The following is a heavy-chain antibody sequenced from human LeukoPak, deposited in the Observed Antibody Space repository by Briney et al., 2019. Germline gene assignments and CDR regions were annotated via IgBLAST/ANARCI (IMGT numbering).Heavy chain of an antibody. CDR3: ARGAGVSHYYYYAMDI. Sequence: PGGSLRLSCAASTFTVIDHYMTWVRQAPGRGLEWVAAIYPGGSTYYADSVTGRFTISRDKSKNTLYLQMNTLGAEETAVYYCARGAGVSHYYYYAMDIWGQGTTVTAPS. J-gene: IGHJ6*02. CDR1: TFTVIDHY. CDR2: IYPGGST. V-gene: IGHV3-66*02. D-gene: IGHD2-21*01.